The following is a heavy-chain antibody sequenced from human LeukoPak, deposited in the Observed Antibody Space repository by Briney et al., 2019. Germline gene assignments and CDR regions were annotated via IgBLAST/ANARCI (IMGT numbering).Heavy chain of an antibody. CDR3: ARLGSGWSFDF. CDR2: IWYDGSNK. D-gene: IGHD6-19*01. V-gene: IGHV3-33*01. Sequence: TGGSLRLSCAASGFTFSSYGMKWVRHAPGKGLEWVAVIWYDGSNKYYADSVKGRFTISRDNSKNTVSLQLNSLRAEDTAVYYCARLGSGWSFDFWGQGTLVAVSS. CDR1: GFTFSSYG. J-gene: IGHJ4*02.